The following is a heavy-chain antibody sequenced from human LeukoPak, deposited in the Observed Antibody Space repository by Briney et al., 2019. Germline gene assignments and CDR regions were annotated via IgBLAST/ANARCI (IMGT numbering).Heavy chain of an antibody. CDR1: GFTFSNAW. J-gene: IGHJ4*02. Sequence: GGSLRLSCAASGFTFSNAWMSWVRQAPGKGLEWVGRIKSKTGGGTTDYAAPVKGRFTISRDDSKNTLYLQMNSLKTEDTAVYYCTTSLGFGELLYYWGQGTLVTVSS. V-gene: IGHV3-15*01. D-gene: IGHD3-10*01. CDR2: IKSKTGGGTT. CDR3: TTSLGFGELLYY.